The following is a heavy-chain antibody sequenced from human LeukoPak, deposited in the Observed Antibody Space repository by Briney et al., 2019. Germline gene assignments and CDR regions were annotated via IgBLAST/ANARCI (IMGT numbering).Heavy chain of an antibody. Sequence: ASVKVSCKASGYTFTGYGISWVRQAPGQGLEWMGWISAYNGNTNYAQELQGRVTMTTDTSTSTAYMELRSLRSDDTAVYYCARDFNMVRGVISWFDPWGQGTLVTVSS. V-gene: IGHV1-18*01. D-gene: IGHD3-10*01. J-gene: IGHJ5*02. CDR3: ARDFNMVRGVISWFDP. CDR1: GYTFTGYG. CDR2: ISAYNGNT.